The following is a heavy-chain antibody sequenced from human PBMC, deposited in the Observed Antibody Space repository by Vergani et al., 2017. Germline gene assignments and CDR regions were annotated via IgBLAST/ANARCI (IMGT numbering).Heavy chain of an antibody. CDR2: ISSSSSYI. J-gene: IGHJ5*02. V-gene: IGHV3-21*01. CDR1: GFTFSSYS. CDR3: ARESAAGLDP. D-gene: IGHD6-13*01. Sequence: VQLVESGGGVVQPGRSLRLSCAASGFTFSSYSMNWVRQAPGKGLEWVSSISSSSSYIYYADSVKGRFTISRDNAKNSLYLQMNSLRAEDTAVYYCARESAAGLDPWGQGTLVTVSS.